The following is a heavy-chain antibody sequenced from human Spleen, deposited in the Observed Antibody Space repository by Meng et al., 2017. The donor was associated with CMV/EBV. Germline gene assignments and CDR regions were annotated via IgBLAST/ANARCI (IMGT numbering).Heavy chain of an antibody. V-gene: IGHV6-1*01. CDR1: GDSVINNFAD. J-gene: IGHJ4*02. Sequence: LRHSGTGLGTPAPTLSPPCATSGDSVINNFADWNWNGQSPSRGIEWLGRTNYRSKWYNDYAVSVKNRMTINPDTSKNQFSLQLNSVTPEDTAVYSCVRDQLGLDYWGQGALVTVSS. CDR3: VRDQLGLDY. D-gene: IGHD1-1*01. CDR2: TNYRSKWYN.